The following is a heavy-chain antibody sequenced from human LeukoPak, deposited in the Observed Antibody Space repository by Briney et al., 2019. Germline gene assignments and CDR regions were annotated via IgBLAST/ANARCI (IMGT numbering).Heavy chain of an antibody. Sequence: GGSLRLSCAASGFTFANYNFNWVRQAPGKGLEWVSYISSTSSTIYYADSMKGRFTISRDNAKNSLYLQMNSLRAEDTAVYYCAREAGSLPFDYWGQGTLVTVSS. J-gene: IGHJ4*02. CDR3: AREAGSLPFDY. V-gene: IGHV3-48*01. CDR2: ISSTSSTI. D-gene: IGHD1-14*01. CDR1: GFTFANYN.